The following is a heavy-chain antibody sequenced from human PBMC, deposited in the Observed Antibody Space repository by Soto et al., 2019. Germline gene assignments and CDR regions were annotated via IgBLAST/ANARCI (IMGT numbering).Heavy chain of an antibody. J-gene: IGHJ5*02. D-gene: IGHD3-22*01. V-gene: IGHV4-61*01. CDR3: ARDGYYDSSGYYSPGRFDP. CDR2: IYYSGST. Sequence: PSETLSLTCTVSGGSVSSGSYYWSWIRQRPGKGLEWIGYIYYSGSTNYNPSLKRRVTISVDTSKNPSSLQLSPVSAADTAVYYCARDGYYDSSGYYSPGRFDPWGQGTLVTVSS. CDR1: GGSVSSGSYY.